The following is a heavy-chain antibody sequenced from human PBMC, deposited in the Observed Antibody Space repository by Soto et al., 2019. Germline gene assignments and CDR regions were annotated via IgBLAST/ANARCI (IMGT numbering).Heavy chain of an antibody. J-gene: IGHJ5*02. V-gene: IGHV4-34*01. CDR1: GGSFSGFY. CDR2: VNHSGTT. D-gene: IGHD2-8*01. CDR3: ARHVVRYNRLDA. Sequence: QVQLQQWGAGLLEPSETLSLTCGISGGSFSGFYWSWIRQPPGKGLEWIGEVNHSGTTHYNPSLESRVTISIDTSKTQFSLHVNSVTAADTAVYFCARHVVRYNRLDAWGQGTLVSVSS.